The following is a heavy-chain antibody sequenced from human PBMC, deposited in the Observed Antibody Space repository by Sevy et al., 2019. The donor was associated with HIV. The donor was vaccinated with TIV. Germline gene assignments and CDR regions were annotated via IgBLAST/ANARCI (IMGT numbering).Heavy chain of an antibody. Sequence: TLSLTCTVSGGSISSYWSWIRQPAGKGLEWIGRIYTSGSTNYNPSLKSRVTMSVDTSKNQFSLKLSSVTAADTAVYYCARGVVRGVISYYYYGMDVWGQGTTVTVSS. CDR3: ARGVVRGVISYYYYGMDV. CDR1: GGSISSY. D-gene: IGHD3-10*01. J-gene: IGHJ6*02. CDR2: IYTSGST. V-gene: IGHV4-4*07.